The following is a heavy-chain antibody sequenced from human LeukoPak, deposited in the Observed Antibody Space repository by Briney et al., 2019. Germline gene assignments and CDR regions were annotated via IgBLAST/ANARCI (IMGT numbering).Heavy chain of an antibody. CDR3: ARENYGDPLGYAFDI. J-gene: IGHJ3*02. Sequence: PGGSLRLSCVASGFTFSSDAMNWVRQSPGKGLEWVSVISGSGDKTYYADSVKGRFTISRDNSKNTLYLQMNSLRAEDTAVYYCARENYGDPLGYAFDIWGQGTMVIVSS. CDR2: ISGSGDKT. D-gene: IGHD4-17*01. V-gene: IGHV3-23*01. CDR1: GFTFSSDA.